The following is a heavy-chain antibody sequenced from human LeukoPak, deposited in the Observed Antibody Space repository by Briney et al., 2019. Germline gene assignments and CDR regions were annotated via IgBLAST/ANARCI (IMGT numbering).Heavy chain of an antibody. CDR2: IWYDGSNQ. V-gene: IGHV3-33*08. CDR1: GFTFSNAW. Sequence: PGGSLRLSCAASGFTFSNAWMHWVRQAPGKGLEWVAVIWYDGSNQYYVDSVKGRFTVSRDNAKNTLYLQMNSLRAEDTAVYYCATDRNSGKYYDYWGQGTLVTVSS. CDR3: ATDRNSGKYYDY. D-gene: IGHD1-26*01. J-gene: IGHJ4*02.